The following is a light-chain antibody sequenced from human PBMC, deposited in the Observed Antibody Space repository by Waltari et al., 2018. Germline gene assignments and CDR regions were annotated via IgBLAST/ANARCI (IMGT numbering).Light chain of an antibody. J-gene: IGKJ1*01. V-gene: IGKV3-20*01. Sequence: EIVLTQSPGTLSLSPGERATLSCRASQSVSRTLAWYQQKPGQAPRLLICDASSRATGIPDRFSGRGSGTDFSLTISRLEPEDFAVYYCQKYGTLPATFGQGTKVEIK. CDR1: QSVSRT. CDR2: DAS. CDR3: QKYGTLPAT.